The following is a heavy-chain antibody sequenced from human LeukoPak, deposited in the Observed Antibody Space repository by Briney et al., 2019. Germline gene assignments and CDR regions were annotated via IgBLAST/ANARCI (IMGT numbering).Heavy chain of an antibody. Sequence: NPGGSLRLSCAASGFTFSYYYMSWIRQAPGKGLEWVSYISSDSSYTNYADSVKGRFTISRDNAKNSLYLQMNSLRDEDTAVYYCAVEYVSSFDIWGQGTLVTVSS. CDR1: GFTFSYYY. J-gene: IGHJ3*02. CDR2: ISSDSSYT. CDR3: AVEYVSSFDI. V-gene: IGHV3-11*06. D-gene: IGHD3-16*01.